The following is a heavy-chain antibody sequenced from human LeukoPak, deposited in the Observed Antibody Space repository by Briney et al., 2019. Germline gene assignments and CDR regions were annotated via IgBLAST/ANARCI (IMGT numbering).Heavy chain of an antibody. J-gene: IGHJ5*02. V-gene: IGHV3-23*01. CDR2: IISNGGST. CDR1: GFLLCIHP. D-gene: IGHD2/OR15-2a*01. CDR3: GRLHTTDNLFDP. Sequence: GGPLSLFCAASGFLLCIHPKIGLPQATGKALEWVSAIISNGGSTYYAASVKGRVAISRDNSKNPLYLQMNSLRAEDTAVYYCGRLHTTDNLFDPWGQGTLVTASS.